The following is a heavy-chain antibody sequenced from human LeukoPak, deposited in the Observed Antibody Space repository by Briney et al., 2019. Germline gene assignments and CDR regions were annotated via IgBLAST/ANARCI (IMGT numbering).Heavy chain of an antibody. CDR2: IYGGGTT. J-gene: IGHJ4*02. Sequence: GGSLRLSCAASGFTVSSHYMSWVRRAPGKGLEWVSLIYGGGTTYYADSVKGRFTISRDNSKNTLYLQMNSLRAEDTAVYYCVRDNGGEHLWGQGTLVTVSS. CDR1: GFTVSSHY. D-gene: IGHD3-16*01. V-gene: IGHV3-53*01. CDR3: VRDNGGEHL.